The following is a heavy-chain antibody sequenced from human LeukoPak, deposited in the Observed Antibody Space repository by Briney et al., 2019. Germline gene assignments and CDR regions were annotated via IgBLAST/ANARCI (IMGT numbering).Heavy chain of an antibody. J-gene: IGHJ4*02. CDR1: GFTFSSYA. D-gene: IGHD4/OR15-4a*01. CDR2: ISGSGDNT. Sequence: PGGSLRLSCAASGFTFSSYAMSWVRQAPVTGLEWVSAISGSGDNTNYADSVKGRFTISRDNSKNTLYLQMNSLRAEDTAVYYCAQTWGQLPAYWGQGTLVTVSS. CDR3: AQTWGQLPAY. V-gene: IGHV3-23*01.